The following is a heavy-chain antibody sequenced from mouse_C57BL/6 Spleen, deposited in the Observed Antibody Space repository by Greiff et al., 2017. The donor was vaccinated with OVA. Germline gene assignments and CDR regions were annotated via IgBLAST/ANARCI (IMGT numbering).Heavy chain of an antibody. J-gene: IGHJ4*01. V-gene: IGHV1-4*01. D-gene: IGHD2-3*01. Sequence: QVQLQQSGAELARPGASVKMSCKASGYTFTSYTMHWVKQRPGQGLEWIGYINPSCGYTKYNQKFKDKATLTADKSSSTAYMQLSSLTSEDSAVYYCARSGDGYYVGAMDYWGQGTSVTVSS. CDR3: ARSGDGYYVGAMDY. CDR2: INPSCGYT. CDR1: GYTFTSYT.